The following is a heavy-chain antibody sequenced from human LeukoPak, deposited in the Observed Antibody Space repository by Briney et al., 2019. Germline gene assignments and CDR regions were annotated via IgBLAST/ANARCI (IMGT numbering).Heavy chain of an antibody. Sequence: SETMSLTCAVYGGSFSGYYWSWIRQPPGKGLEWIGEINHSGSTNYNPSLKSRVTISVDTSKNQFSLKLSSVTAADTAMYYCARHSHYDSSGYYPNINNWFDPWGQGTLVTVSS. CDR3: ARHSHYDSSGYYPNINNWFDP. D-gene: IGHD3-22*01. CDR2: INHSGST. V-gene: IGHV4-34*01. CDR1: GGSFSGYY. J-gene: IGHJ5*02.